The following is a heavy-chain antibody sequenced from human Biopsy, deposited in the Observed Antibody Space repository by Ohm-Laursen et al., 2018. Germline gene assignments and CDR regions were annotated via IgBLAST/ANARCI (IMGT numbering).Heavy chain of an antibody. CDR1: GFTFSTYW. CDR3: ARGPSGVATIG. J-gene: IGHJ4*02. Sequence: SLRLSCAASGFTFSTYWMTRVRQAPGKGLEWVANINQDGSEKYYVDSVKGRFTISRDNAKDSLDLQMSSLRVEDTAVYYCARGPSGVATIGRGQGTLVTVSS. CDR2: INQDGSEK. V-gene: IGHV3-7*04. D-gene: IGHD5-24*01.